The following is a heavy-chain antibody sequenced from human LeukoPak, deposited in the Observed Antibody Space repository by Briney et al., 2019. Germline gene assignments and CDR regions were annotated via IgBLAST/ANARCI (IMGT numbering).Heavy chain of an antibody. J-gene: IGHJ4*02. D-gene: IGHD1-26*01. Sequence: SGPALVKPTQTLTLTCTFSGFSLSTSGMCVSWIRQPPGKALEWLARIDWDDDKYYSTSLKARLTISKDTSKNQVVLTMTNMDPVDTATYYCARTSGSRYYFDYWGQGTLVTVSS. CDR2: IDWDDDK. V-gene: IGHV2-70*11. CDR1: GFSLSTSGMC. CDR3: ARTSGSRYYFDY.